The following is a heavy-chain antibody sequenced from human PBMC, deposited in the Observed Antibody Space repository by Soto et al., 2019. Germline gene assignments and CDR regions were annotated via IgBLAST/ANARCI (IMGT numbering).Heavy chain of an antibody. CDR2: ISSSSSNI. CDR3: ARDNCYDAAPLDY. Sequence: EVQLVESGGGLVKPGGSLRLSCAASGFTFSTCSMNWVRQAPGKGLEWVSSISSSSSNIYYADSLKGRFTISRDNAKNSLYLQMNRLRADDTAVYYCARDNCYDAAPLDYWGQGTLVTVSS. J-gene: IGHJ4*02. CDR1: GFTFSTCS. D-gene: IGHD5-12*01. V-gene: IGHV3-21*02.